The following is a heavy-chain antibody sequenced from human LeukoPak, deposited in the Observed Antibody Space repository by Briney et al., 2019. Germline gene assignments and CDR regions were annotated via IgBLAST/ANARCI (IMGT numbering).Heavy chain of an antibody. J-gene: IGHJ4*02. Sequence: PGGSLRLSCAASGFTFSSYAMSWVRQAPGKGLEWVSAISGSGGSTYYADSVKGRFTISRDNSKDTLYLQMNSLRAEDTAVYYCAKDGSWIQLWLPNYWSQGTLVTVSS. CDR3: AKDGSWIQLWLPNY. CDR2: ISGSGGST. V-gene: IGHV3-23*01. CDR1: GFTFSSYA. D-gene: IGHD5-18*01.